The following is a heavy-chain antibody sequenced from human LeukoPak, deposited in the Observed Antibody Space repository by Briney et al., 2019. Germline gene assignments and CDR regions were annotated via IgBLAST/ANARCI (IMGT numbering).Heavy chain of an antibody. V-gene: IGHV1-8*01. D-gene: IGHD6-19*01. Sequence: ASVKVSCKASGYTFTGYDINWVRQATGQGLEWKGWMNPNSGHTGYAQKFQGRVTMTRNTSISTAYMELSSPRSEDTAVYYCARGGRIAVAGTPPPYYYYGMDVWGQGTTVTVSS. CDR1: GYTFTGYD. CDR2: MNPNSGHT. J-gene: IGHJ6*02. CDR3: ARGGRIAVAGTPPPYYYYGMDV.